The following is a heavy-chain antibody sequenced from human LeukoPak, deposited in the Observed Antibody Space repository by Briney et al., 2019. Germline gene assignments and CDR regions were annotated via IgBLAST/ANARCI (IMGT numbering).Heavy chain of an antibody. V-gene: IGHV3-30*02. CDR2: IQFDGGDI. CDR1: GLTFSNYG. CDR3: AEDQQLEPFHY. D-gene: IGHD1-1*01. Sequence: GGSLRLSCAASGLTFSNYGMHWVRQAPGKGLEWVAFIQFDGGDIFYTDSVRGRFTISRDNSKNTLFLQMNSLRTDDTAMYYCAEDQQLEPFHYWGRGTLVTVSS. J-gene: IGHJ4*02.